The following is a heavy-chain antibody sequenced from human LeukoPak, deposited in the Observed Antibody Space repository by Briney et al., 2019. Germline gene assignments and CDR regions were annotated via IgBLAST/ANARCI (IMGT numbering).Heavy chain of an antibody. CDR1: GASISSYY. J-gene: IGHJ4*02. Sequence: PSETLSLTCTVSGASISSYYWSWIRQPPGKGLEWIGDIYYSGSIKYNPSLKSRVTMSVDTSKNQFSLKLSSVTAADTAMYYCAGAGGVNTAMDANFDYWGQGTLVTVSS. CDR2: IYYSGSI. V-gene: IGHV4-59*01. CDR3: AGAGGVNTAMDANFDY. D-gene: IGHD5-18*01.